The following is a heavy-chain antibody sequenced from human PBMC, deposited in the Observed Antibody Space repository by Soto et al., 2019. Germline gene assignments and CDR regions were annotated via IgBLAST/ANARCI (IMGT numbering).Heavy chain of an antibody. CDR1: GFTFSSYD. V-gene: IGHV3-13*01. CDR3: ARGPVRPYSSSLYYYYYMDV. J-gene: IGHJ6*03. CDR2: IGTAGDT. D-gene: IGHD6-6*01. Sequence: GGSLRLSCAASGFTFSSYDMHWVRQATGKGLEWVSAIGTAGDTYYPGSVKGRFTISRENAKNSLYLQMNSLRAGDTAVYYCARGPVRPYSSSLYYYYYMDVWGKGTTVTVSS.